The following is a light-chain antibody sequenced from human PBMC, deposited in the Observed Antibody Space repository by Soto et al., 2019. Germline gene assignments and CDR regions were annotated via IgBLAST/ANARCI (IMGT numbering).Light chain of an antibody. J-gene: IGKJ5*01. V-gene: IGKV3-11*01. CDR1: QSFSSY. CDR3: QQRSNWPPVIT. Sequence: EIVLTQSPATLSLSPGERATLSCRASQSFSSYLAWYQQKPGQAPRLLISDASKRATGLPARFSGRGSGTDFTLTISSLEPEDFAVYYCQQRSNWPPVITFGQGKRLEIK. CDR2: DAS.